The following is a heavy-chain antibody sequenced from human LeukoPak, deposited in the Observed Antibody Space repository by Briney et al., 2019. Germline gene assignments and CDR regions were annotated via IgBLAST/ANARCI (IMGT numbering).Heavy chain of an antibody. Sequence: ASVKVSCKASGYTFTSYDINWVRQATGQGLEWMGWMNPNSGNTGYAQKFQGRVTMTRNTSISTAYMELSSLRSEDTAVYYCAKAQSRGRTIVLVVYAIFGFDYWGQGTLVTVSS. D-gene: IGHD2-8*02. J-gene: IGHJ4*02. CDR3: AKAQSRGRTIVLVVYAIFGFDY. CDR2: MNPNSGNT. V-gene: IGHV1-8*01. CDR1: GYTFTSYD.